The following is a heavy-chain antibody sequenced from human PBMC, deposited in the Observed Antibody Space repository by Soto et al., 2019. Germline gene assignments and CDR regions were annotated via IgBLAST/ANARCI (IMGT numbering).Heavy chain of an antibody. D-gene: IGHD2-2*01. Sequence: GSLRLSCAASGFPFNNAWMSWVRQAPGKGLEWVAVISYDGSNKYYADSVKGRFTISRDNSKNTLYLQMNSLRVEDTAVYYCAKGYHNFDYWGLGTLVTVSS. V-gene: IGHV3-30*18. J-gene: IGHJ4*02. CDR1: GFPFNNAW. CDR2: ISYDGSNK. CDR3: AKGYHNFDY.